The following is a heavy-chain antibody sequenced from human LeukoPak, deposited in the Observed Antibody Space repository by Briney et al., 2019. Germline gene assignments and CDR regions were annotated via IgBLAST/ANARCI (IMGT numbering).Heavy chain of an antibody. V-gene: IGHV1-18*01. CDR2: ISAYNGNT. CDR3: ARDGGYYDSSGYYY. D-gene: IGHD3-22*01. J-gene: IGHJ4*02. Sequence: GASVKVSCKASGYTFTSHGISWVRQAPGQGLEWMGWISAYNGNTNYAQKLQGRVTMTTDTSTSAAYMELRSLRSDDTAVYYCARDGGYYDSSGYYYWGQGTLGTVSA. CDR1: GYTFTSHG.